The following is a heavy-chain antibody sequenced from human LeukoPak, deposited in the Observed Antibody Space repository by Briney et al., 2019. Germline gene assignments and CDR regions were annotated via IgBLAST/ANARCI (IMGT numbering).Heavy chain of an antibody. CDR1: GFTFNSYW. Sequence: GGSLRLSCAASGFTFNSYWMIWVRQAPGKGLEWVANINPDGSGKYYVDSVKGRFTISRDNAKKSLYLQMNSLRAEDTAVYYCARDQKAAVVPAARSDYWGQGTLVTVSS. CDR3: ARDQKAAVVPAARSDY. V-gene: IGHV3-7*01. D-gene: IGHD2-2*01. CDR2: INPDGSGK. J-gene: IGHJ4*02.